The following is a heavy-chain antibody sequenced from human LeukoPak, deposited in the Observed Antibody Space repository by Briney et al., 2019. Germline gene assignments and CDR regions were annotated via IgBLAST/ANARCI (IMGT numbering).Heavy chain of an antibody. CDR3: ARYNTGSVDY. D-gene: IGHD2-8*02. V-gene: IGHV3-33*01. J-gene: IGHJ4*02. Sequence: GSLRLSCAASGFTFSSYGMHWVRQAPGKGLEWVAVIRYDGSKKYYADSVKGRFTISRDNSKNTLYLQMDSLRAEDTAVYYCARYNTGSVDYWGQGTLVTVSS. CDR2: IRYDGSKK. CDR1: GFTFSSYG.